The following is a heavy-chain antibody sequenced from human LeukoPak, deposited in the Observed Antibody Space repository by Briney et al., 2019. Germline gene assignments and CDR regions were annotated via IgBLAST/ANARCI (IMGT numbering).Heavy chain of an antibody. J-gene: IGHJ4*02. CDR3: ARVRARYYYDSTSLFY. V-gene: IGHV1-2*02. CDR2: INPNSGGT. D-gene: IGHD3-22*01. CDR1: GYTFTGYY. Sequence: ALVKVSCKASGYTFTGYYMHWVRQAPGQGLEWMGWINPNSGGTNYAQKFQGRVTMTRDTSISTAYMELSRLRSDDTAVYYCARVRARYYYDSTSLFYWGQGTLVTVSS.